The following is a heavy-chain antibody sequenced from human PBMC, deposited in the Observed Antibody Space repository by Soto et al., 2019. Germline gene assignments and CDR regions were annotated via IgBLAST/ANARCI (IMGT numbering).Heavy chain of an antibody. V-gene: IGHV1-69*01. CDR2: IIPSFNTA. J-gene: IGHJ4*02. Sequence: QVLVVQSGAEVKKPGSSVKVSCKVSGGTFNLYAMSWVRQAPGQGLEWMGGIIPSFNTAKYAQKFQGRVTITADESTSTAYTELSSLRSEDTAVYFCASGPFTLSGNDFDYWGQGTLVTVSS. D-gene: IGHD1-26*01. CDR1: GGTFNLYA. CDR3: ASGPFTLSGNDFDY.